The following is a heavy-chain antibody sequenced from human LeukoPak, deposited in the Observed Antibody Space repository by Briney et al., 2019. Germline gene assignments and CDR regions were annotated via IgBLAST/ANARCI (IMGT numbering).Heavy chain of an antibody. V-gene: IGHV3-21*01. CDR2: ISTTSSYI. Sequence: GGSLRLSCAASGFTFSSYTMNWVRQAPGKGLEWVSSISTTSSYIYYADSVKGRLTISRDNAKNSLYLQMNSLRAEDTAVYYCARDLGLIAVAGTSDYWGQGTLVTVSS. D-gene: IGHD6-19*01. CDR3: ARDLGLIAVAGTSDY. J-gene: IGHJ4*02. CDR1: GFTFSSYT.